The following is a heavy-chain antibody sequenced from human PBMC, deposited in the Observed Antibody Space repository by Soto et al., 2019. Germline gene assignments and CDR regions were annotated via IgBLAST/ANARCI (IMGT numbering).Heavy chain of an antibody. J-gene: IGHJ6*02. CDR1: GGPFTSFD. V-gene: IGHV1-69*06. CDR3: AVGLSGSYYQNGMDV. D-gene: IGHD1-26*01. CDR2: IIPIFDTT. Sequence: VELVQSGSEVKKPGSSVKVPCKTSGGPFTSFDVNWVRQAPGEGLEWMGDIIPIFDTTNYAQKFQGRVTITADMATTTAYMELGSLRSDDTAVYFCAVGLSGSYYQNGMDVWGLGTTVIVS.